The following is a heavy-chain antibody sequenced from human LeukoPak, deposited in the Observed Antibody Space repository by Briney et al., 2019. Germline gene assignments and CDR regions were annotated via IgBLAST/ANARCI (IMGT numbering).Heavy chain of an antibody. D-gene: IGHD4/OR15-4a*01. CDR3: ARDLGRGASARDGAFDI. CDR2: ISGSSTYI. Sequence: SGGSLRLSCAASGFTFSIYSMNWVRQAPGKGLEWVSSISGSSTYIYYADSVKGRFTISRDNAKNSLYLQMTSLRAEDTAVFYCARDLGRGASARDGAFDIWGQGTLVTVSS. CDR1: GFTFSIYS. V-gene: IGHV3-21*01. J-gene: IGHJ4*02.